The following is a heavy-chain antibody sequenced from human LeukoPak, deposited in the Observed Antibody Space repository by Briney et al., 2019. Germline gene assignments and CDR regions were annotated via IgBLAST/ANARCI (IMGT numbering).Heavy chain of an antibody. CDR3: ARQSGSYYLVPYHGYYFDY. CDR1: GFTVSSNY. D-gene: IGHD1-26*01. V-gene: IGHV3-53*01. Sequence: GGSLRLSCAASGFTVSSNYMSWVRQAPGKGLEWISVIYSGGSTYYADSVKGRFTISRDNSKNTLYLQMNSLRAEDTAVYYCARQSGSYYLVPYHGYYFDYWGQGTLVTVSS. J-gene: IGHJ4*02. CDR2: IYSGGST.